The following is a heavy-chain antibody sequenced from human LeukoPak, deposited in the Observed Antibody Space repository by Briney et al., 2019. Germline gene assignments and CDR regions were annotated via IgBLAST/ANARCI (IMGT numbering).Heavy chain of an antibody. CDR1: GGTLSCYA. CDR3: ARDPGYYDSSGYRFGREYYGMDV. CDR2: IIPIFGTA. V-gene: IGHV1-69*13. Sequence: ASVKVSCKASGGTLSCYAISWVRQAPGQGIEWMGGIIPIFGTANYAQKFQGRVTITADESTSTAYMELSSLRSEDTAVYYCARDPGYYDSSGYRFGREYYGMDVWGQGTTVTVSS. J-gene: IGHJ6*02. D-gene: IGHD3-22*01.